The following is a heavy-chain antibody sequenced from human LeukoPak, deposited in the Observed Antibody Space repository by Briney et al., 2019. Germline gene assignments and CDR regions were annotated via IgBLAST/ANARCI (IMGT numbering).Heavy chain of an antibody. D-gene: IGHD3-9*01. CDR1: GFTFSNAW. Sequence: PGGSLRLSCGASGFTFSNAWMSWVRQAPGKGLEWVGGIKSKTDGGTTDYAAPVKGRFTISRDDSKNTLYQQMNSLKTEHTAVYYCTTHYPPYDILTGYFPFDYWGQGTLVTVSS. CDR2: IKSKTDGGTT. CDR3: TTHYPPYDILTGYFPFDY. V-gene: IGHV3-15*01. J-gene: IGHJ4*02.